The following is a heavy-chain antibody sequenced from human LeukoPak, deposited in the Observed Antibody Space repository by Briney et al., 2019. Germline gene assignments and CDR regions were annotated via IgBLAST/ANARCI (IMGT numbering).Heavy chain of an antibody. D-gene: IGHD5-24*01. Sequence: ASVKVSCKVSGYTLTDSSMHWVRQAPGKGLEWMGGFDPEDGETIYAQKFQGRVTMTEDTSTDTAYMELSSLRSEDTAVYYCSTVRGGGYNVGDYWGQGTLVTVSS. V-gene: IGHV1-24*01. CDR1: GYTLTDSS. CDR2: FDPEDGET. CDR3: STVRGGGYNVGDY. J-gene: IGHJ4*02.